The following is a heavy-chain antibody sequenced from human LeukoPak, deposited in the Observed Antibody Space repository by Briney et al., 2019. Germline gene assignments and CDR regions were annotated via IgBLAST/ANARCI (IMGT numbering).Heavy chain of an antibody. Sequence: SETLSLTCTVSGYSISSGYYWGWIRQPPGKGLEWIGSIYHSGSTNYNPSLKSRVTISVDTSKNQFSLKLSSVTAADTAVYYCARHGTYYDSSYFDYWGQGTLVTVSS. CDR1: GYSISSGYY. CDR2: IYHSGST. V-gene: IGHV4-38-2*02. CDR3: ARHGTYYDSSYFDY. J-gene: IGHJ4*02. D-gene: IGHD3-22*01.